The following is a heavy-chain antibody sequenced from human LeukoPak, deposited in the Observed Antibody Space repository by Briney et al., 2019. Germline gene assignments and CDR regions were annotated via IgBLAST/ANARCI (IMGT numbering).Heavy chain of an antibody. Sequence: ASAKVSCKASGYTFTSYYMHWVRQAPGQGLEWMGIINPSGGSTSYAQKFQGRVTMARDMSTSTVYMELSSLRSEDTAVYYCARGWSDFWSGYHPHNFDYWGQGTLVTVSS. CDR2: INPSGGST. V-gene: IGHV1-46*01. D-gene: IGHD3-3*01. CDR1: GYTFTSYY. J-gene: IGHJ4*02. CDR3: ARGWSDFWSGYHPHNFDY.